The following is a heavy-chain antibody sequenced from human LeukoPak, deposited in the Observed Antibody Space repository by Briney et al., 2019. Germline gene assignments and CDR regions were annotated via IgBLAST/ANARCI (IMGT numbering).Heavy chain of an antibody. Sequence: GSLRLSCAASGFTFSGYYMAWIRQPPGKGLEWIGEIYHSGSTNYNPSLKSRVTISVDTSKNQFSLKLTSVTAADTAVYYCARHPSGRMWLQQGGWFDPWGQGTLVTVSS. CDR3: ARHPSGRMWLQQGGWFDP. J-gene: IGHJ5*02. CDR1: GFTFSGYY. V-gene: IGHV4-34*01. D-gene: IGHD5-24*01. CDR2: IYHSGST.